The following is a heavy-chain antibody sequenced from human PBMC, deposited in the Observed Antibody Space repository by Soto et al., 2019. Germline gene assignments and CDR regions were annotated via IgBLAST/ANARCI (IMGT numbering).Heavy chain of an antibody. Sequence: SETLPLTCTVSGGSISSYYWNWIRQPPGKGLEWIGYIYYSGSTNYNPSLKSRVTISLDTSKNQFSLKLSSVTAADTAVYYCASSNIAAAGFYYYGMDVWGRGTTVTVSS. CDR1: GGSISSYY. V-gene: IGHV4-59*01. CDR3: ASSNIAAAGFYYYGMDV. J-gene: IGHJ6*02. D-gene: IGHD6-13*01. CDR2: IYYSGST.